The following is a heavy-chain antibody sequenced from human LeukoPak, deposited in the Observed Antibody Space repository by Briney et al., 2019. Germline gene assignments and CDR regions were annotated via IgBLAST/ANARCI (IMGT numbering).Heavy chain of an antibody. V-gene: IGHV3-23*01. CDR1: GFTFSSYG. CDR3: ASTPGNWYYDILTGYYTGGAQHDDY. J-gene: IGHJ4*02. D-gene: IGHD3-9*01. CDR2: INNRGGNT. Sequence: GGSLRLSCVASGFTFSSYGMNWVRQAPGKGLEWVSTINNRGGNTYYVDSVKGRFIISRDNSKNSLYLQMNSLRAEDTAVYYCASTPGNWYYDILTGYYTGGAQHDDYWGQGTLVTVSS.